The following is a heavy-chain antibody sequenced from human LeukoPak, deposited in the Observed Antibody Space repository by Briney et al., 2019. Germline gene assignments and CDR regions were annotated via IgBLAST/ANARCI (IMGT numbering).Heavy chain of an antibody. CDR3: ARESIGSPFDP. Sequence: PGGSLRLSCAASGFTLSSYSMNWVRQAPGKGLEWVSYISSSSSYIFYADSVKGRFTISRDNAKDSLYLQMNSLRAEDTAVYYCARESIGSPFDPWGQGTLVTVSS. V-gene: IGHV3-21*01. J-gene: IGHJ5*02. D-gene: IGHD2-15*01. CDR1: GFTLSSYS. CDR2: ISSSSSYI.